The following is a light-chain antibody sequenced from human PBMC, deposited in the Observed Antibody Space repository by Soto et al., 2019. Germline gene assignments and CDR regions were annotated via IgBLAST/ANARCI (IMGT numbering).Light chain of an antibody. J-gene: IGKJ1*01. CDR1: QSVSSNY. CDR2: GAS. CDR3: QQYGSSPPWT. Sequence: EIVLTQSPGTLSLSPGERATLSCRASQSVSSNYFTWYQQKPGQAPRLLIYGASSRATGIPDRFSGSGSGTDFTLTICRLEPEDFAVYYCQQYGSSPPWTFGQGTKVEIK. V-gene: IGKV3-20*01.